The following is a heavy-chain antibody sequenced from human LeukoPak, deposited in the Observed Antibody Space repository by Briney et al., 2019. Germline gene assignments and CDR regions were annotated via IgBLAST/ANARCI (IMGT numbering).Heavy chain of an antibody. V-gene: IGHV3-9*01. CDR3: ARDSGYRERLTGAY. CDR1: GFTFDDYA. J-gene: IGHJ4*02. Sequence: GGSLRLSCAASGFTFDDYAMHWVRQAPGKGLEWVSGISWNSGSIGYADSVKGRFTISRDNAKNSLYLQMNSLRAEDTAVYYCARDSGYRERLTGAYWGQGTLVTVSS. D-gene: IGHD5-12*01. CDR2: ISWNSGSI.